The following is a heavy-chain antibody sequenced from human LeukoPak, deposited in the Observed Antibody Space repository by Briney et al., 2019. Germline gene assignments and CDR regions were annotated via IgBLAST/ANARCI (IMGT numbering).Heavy chain of an antibody. Sequence: SETPSLTCTVSGGSIRSYFWSWIRQPPGKGLEWIGYVYYSGSTNYNPSLKSRVTISVDTSKKQFSLKLSSVTAADTAVYYCARRPDGTSHFDYWGQGALVTVSS. D-gene: IGHD6-6*01. V-gene: IGHV4-59*08. J-gene: IGHJ4*02. CDR1: GGSIRSYF. CDR2: VYYSGST. CDR3: ARRPDGTSHFDY.